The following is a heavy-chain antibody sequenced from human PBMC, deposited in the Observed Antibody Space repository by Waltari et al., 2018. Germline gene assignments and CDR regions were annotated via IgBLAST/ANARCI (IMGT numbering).Heavy chain of an antibody. D-gene: IGHD3-10*01. Sequence: QVQLVQSGAEVKKPGASVKVSCKASGYTFTSYDINWVRQATGQGLEWMGWMNHNSGNTGYAQKFQGRVTMTRNTSISTAYMELSSLRSEDTAVYYCARRGVRGVIITNYMDVWGKGTTVTVSS. CDR2: MNHNSGNT. V-gene: IGHV1-8*01. CDR1: GYTFTSYD. J-gene: IGHJ6*03. CDR3: ARRGVRGVIITNYMDV.